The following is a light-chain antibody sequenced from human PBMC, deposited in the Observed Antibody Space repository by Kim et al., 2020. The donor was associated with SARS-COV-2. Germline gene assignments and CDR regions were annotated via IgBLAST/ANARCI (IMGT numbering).Light chain of an antibody. J-gene: IGKJ1*01. CDR2: GAS. Sequence: EIVMTQSPATLSVSPGERASLSCRASQSVSNKVAWYQQKPGQPPRLLIYGASTRATGIPARFSGSGSGTEFTLTINSLQSEDFAIYTCQQYNNLWTFGQGTKVDIK. V-gene: IGKV3-15*01. CDR1: QSVSNK. CDR3: QQYNNLWT.